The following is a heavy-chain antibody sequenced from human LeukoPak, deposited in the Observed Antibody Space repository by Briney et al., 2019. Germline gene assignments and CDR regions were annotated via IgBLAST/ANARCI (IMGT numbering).Heavy chain of an antibody. Sequence: PGGSLRLSCVGSRFAFSHYCMSWVRQAPGMGLEWLSYISSSGSTIYYADSVKGRFTISRDNAKNSLYLQMNSLRAGDTAVYYCAGTGNVEDGGYNWFDPWGQGTLVTVSS. CDR1: RFAFSHYC. J-gene: IGHJ5*02. V-gene: IGHV3-11*01. CDR3: AGTGNVEDGGYNWFDP. D-gene: IGHD3-16*01. CDR2: ISSSGSTI.